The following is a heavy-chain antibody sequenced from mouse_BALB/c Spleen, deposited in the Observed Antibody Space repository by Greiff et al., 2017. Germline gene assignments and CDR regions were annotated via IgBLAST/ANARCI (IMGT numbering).Heavy chain of an antibody. J-gene: IGHJ2*01. CDR3: AREEITTVAFDY. V-gene: IGHV3-6*02. CDR1: GYSITSGYY. CDR2: ISYDGSN. Sequence: EVKLMESGPGLVKPSQSLSLTCSVTGYSITSGYYWNWIRQFPGNKLEWMGYISYDGSNNYNPSLKNRISITRDTSKNQFFLKLNSVTTEDTATYYCAREEITTVAFDYWGQGTTLTVSS. D-gene: IGHD1-1*01.